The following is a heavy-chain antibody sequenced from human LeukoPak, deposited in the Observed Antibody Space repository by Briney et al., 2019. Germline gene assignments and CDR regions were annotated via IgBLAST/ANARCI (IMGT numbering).Heavy chain of an antibody. CDR2: MSYDGHIT. Sequence: GGSLRLSCAASGFTFSSYGMHWVRQAPGKGLEWVAVMSYDGHITYYAGSLKGRFTISRDNSKNTLYLQMNSLRVEDTAVYYCAKVQLERRELLPNFDHWGQGTLVTVSS. CDR3: AKVQLERRELLPNFDH. D-gene: IGHD1-1*01. CDR1: GFTFSSYG. J-gene: IGHJ4*02. V-gene: IGHV3-30*18.